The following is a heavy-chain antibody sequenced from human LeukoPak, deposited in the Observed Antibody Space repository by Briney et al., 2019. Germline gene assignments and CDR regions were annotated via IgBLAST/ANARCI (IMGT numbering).Heavy chain of an antibody. Sequence: ASVKVSCKASGYTFTGYYMHWVRQAPGQGLEWMGWINPNSGGTNYAQKFQGWVTMTRDTSISTAYMELSRLRSDDTAVYYCARGGGAYCGSDCYRNFDYWGQGTLVTVSS. CDR2: INPNSGGT. CDR1: GYTFTGYY. J-gene: IGHJ4*02. V-gene: IGHV1-2*04. D-gene: IGHD2-21*02. CDR3: ARGGGAYCGSDCYRNFDY.